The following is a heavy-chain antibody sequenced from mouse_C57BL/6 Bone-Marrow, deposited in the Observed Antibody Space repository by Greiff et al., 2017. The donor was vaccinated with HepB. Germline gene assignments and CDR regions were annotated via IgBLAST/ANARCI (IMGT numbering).Heavy chain of an antibody. CDR3: ARDFMCAPVPVYWYFDV. V-gene: IGHV5-4*01. D-gene: IGHD1-1*01. J-gene: IGHJ1*03. CDR1: GFTFSSYA. Sequence: EVQGVESGGSLVKPGGSLKLSCAASGFTFSSYAMSWVRQTPEKRLEWVATISDGGSYTYYPDNVKGRFTISRDNAKNNLYLQMSHLKSEDTAMYYCARDFMCAPVPVYWYFDVWGTGTTVTVSS. CDR2: ISDGGSYT.